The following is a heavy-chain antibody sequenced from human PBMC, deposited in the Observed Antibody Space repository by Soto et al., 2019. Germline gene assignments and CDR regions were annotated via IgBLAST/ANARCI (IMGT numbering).Heavy chain of an antibody. CDR3: ARSYGGNSGTFDF. D-gene: IGHD4-17*01. J-gene: IGHJ4*02. Sequence: SETLSLTCSVSGVSFSGYYWSWIRQPPGKGLEWIGEINHSGSTNYNPSLKSRVTISVDTSNNHFSLKLSSVTAADTAVYYCARSYGGNSGTFDFWGQGTLVTVSS. V-gene: IGHV4-34*01. CDR2: INHSGST. CDR1: GVSFSGYY.